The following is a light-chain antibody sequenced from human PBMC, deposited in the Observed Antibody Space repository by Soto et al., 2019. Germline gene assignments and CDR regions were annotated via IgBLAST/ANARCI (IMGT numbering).Light chain of an antibody. V-gene: IGKV1-39*01. J-gene: IGKJ5*01. CDR2: AAS. CDR3: QQSYSTPGIT. CDR1: EDINSY. Sequence: DIQMTQSPSSVSASVGDRVTISCRASEDINSYLNWYQQKPGKAPKLLIYAASSLQSGVPSRFSGSGSGTDFTLTISSLQPEDFATYYCQQSYSTPGITFGQGTRLEIK.